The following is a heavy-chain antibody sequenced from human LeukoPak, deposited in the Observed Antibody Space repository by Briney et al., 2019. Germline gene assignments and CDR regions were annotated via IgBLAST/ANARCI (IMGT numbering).Heavy chain of an antibody. V-gene: IGHV3-48*03. CDR3: ARSTPNASYRLY. Sequence: PEGSLRLSRAASGFTFSSYEMNWVRQAPGKGLEWVSYRFTISRDNAKNSLYLQMNSLRAEDTAVYYCARSTPNASYRLYWGQGTLVTVSS. CDR1: GFTFSSYE. D-gene: IGHD1-1*01. J-gene: IGHJ4*02.